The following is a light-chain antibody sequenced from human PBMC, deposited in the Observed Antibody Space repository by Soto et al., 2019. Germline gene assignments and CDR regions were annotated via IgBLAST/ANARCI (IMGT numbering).Light chain of an antibody. CDR3: AAWDDILSAVV. V-gene: IGLV1-36*01. CDR1: SSNIGDNA. J-gene: IGLJ3*02. CDR2: YDD. Sequence: QSVLTQPPSVSEAPRQRVTISCSGSSSNIGDNAVNWYQQLPGKAPKVIIYYDDLRPSGVSDRFSGSKSGTSASLAISGLQSEDEADYYFAAWDDILSAVVFGGGTKLTVL.